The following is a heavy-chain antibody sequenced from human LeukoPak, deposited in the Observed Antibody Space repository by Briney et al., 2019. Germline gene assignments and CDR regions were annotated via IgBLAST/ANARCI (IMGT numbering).Heavy chain of an antibody. CDR3: AKRDYYYYMDV. CDR1: GFTFSSYA. V-gene: IGHV3-30*04. J-gene: IGHJ6*03. CDR2: ISYDGSNK. Sequence: PGGSLRLSCAASGFTFSSYAMHWVRQAPGKGLEWVAVISYDGSNKYYADSVRGRFTISRDNSKNTLYLQMNSLRAEDTAVYYCAKRDYYYYMDVWGKGTTVTVSS.